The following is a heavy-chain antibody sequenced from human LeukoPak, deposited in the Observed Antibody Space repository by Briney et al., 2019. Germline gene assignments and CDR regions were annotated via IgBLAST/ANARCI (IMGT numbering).Heavy chain of an antibody. V-gene: IGHV4-34*01. CDR1: GGSFSGYY. CDR3: ARGPLPYYYYGMDV. J-gene: IGHJ6*02. CDR2: INHSGST. Sequence: PSETLSLTCAVYGGSFSGYYWSWIRQPPGKGLEWIGEINHSGSTNYNPSLKSRVTVSVDTSKNQFSLKLSSVTAADTAVYYCARGPLPYYYYGMDVWGQGTTVTVSS.